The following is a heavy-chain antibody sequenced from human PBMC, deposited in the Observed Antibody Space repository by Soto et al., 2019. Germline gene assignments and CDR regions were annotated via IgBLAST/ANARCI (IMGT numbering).Heavy chain of an antibody. CDR2: IYYSGST. J-gene: IGHJ6*02. CDR1: GGSISSSSYY. V-gene: IGHV4-39*01. D-gene: IGHD5-18*01. Sequence: PSETLSLTCTVSGGSISSSSYYWGWIRQPPGKGLEWIGSIYYSGSTYYNPSLKSRVTISVDTSKNQFSLKLSSVTAADTAVYYCASRIDTATVDYYYYGMDVWGQGTTVTVSS. CDR3: ASRIDTATVDYYYYGMDV.